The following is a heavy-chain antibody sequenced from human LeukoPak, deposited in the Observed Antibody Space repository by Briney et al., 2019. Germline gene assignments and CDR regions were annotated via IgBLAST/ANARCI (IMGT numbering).Heavy chain of an antibody. CDR1: GFTFSSYA. CDR2: ISGSGGST. V-gene: IGHV3-23*01. Sequence: PGGSLRLSCAASGFTFSSYAMSWVRQAPGKGLEWVSAISGSGGSTYYADSVKGRFTISRDNSKNTLYLQMNSLRAEDTAVYYCAKLGDTLFGVVMKPPFDYWGQGTLVTVSS. J-gene: IGHJ4*02. CDR3: AKLGDTLFGVVMKPPFDY. D-gene: IGHD3-3*01.